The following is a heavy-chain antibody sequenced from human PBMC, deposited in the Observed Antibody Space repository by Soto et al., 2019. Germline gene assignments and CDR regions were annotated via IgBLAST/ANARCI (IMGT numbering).Heavy chain of an antibody. Sequence: GSVRRSCAACGFTVSDYYRSWIRQATGKGLEWVSYISSSGSTIYYADSVKGRFTISRDNAKNSLYLQMNSLRAEDTAVYYCARVDVSYNNYYYYYMDVWGKGTTVTVSS. V-gene: IGHV3-11*01. D-gene: IGHD1-1*01. J-gene: IGHJ6*03. CDR1: GFTVSDYY. CDR2: ISSSGSTI. CDR3: ARVDVSYNNYYYYYMDV.